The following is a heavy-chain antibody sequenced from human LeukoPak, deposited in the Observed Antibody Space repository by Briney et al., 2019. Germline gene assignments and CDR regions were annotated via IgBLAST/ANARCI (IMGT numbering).Heavy chain of an antibody. D-gene: IGHD3-16*01. CDR1: GYSFTSYW. Sequence: GESLKISCQGSGYSFTSYWIGWVRQMPGKGLKWMGIIYPGDPDTRYSPSFQGQVTISADKSISTAYLQWSSLKASDTAMYYCARPHRGTTNQFDYWGQGTLVTV. V-gene: IGHV5-51*01. J-gene: IGHJ4*02. CDR3: ARPHRGTTNQFDY. CDR2: IYPGDPDT.